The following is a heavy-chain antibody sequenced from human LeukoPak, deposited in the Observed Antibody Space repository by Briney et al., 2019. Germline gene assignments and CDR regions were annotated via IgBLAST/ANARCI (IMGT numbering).Heavy chain of an antibody. Sequence: GGSLRLSCVASGFTFSNYAMNWVRQAPGKGLEWVSVIRGSDGSTYSADSVKGRFTISRDNSKNTLYLQMNSLRVEDTAVYYCAKDWGYWGQGTLVTVSS. D-gene: IGHD3-16*01. CDR3: AKDWGY. J-gene: IGHJ4*02. V-gene: IGHV3-23*01. CDR2: IRGSDGST. CDR1: GFTFSNYA.